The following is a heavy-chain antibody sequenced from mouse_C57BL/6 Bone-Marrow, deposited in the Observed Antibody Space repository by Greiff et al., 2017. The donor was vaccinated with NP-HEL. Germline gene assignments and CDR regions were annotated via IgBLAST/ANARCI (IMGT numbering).Heavy chain of an antibody. CDR1: GFTFSSYG. Sequence: VQLKESGGDLVKPGGSLKLSCAASGFTFSSYGMSWVRQTPDKRLEWVATISSGGSYTYYPDSVKGRFTISRDNAKNTLYLQMSSLKSKDTAMYYCARHLAYWGQGTLVTVSA. V-gene: IGHV5-6*01. J-gene: IGHJ3*01. CDR3: ARHLAY. CDR2: ISSGGSYT.